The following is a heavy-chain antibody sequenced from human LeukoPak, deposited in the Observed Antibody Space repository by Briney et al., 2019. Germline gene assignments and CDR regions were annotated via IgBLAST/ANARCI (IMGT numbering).Heavy chain of an antibody. CDR2: IITIFGTA. CDR1: GGTFSSYA. Sequence: GASVNVSCKSSGGTFSSYAISWVRQAPGQGLEGMGRIITIFGTANYAQKFQGRVTITADKSTSTASMELSSLRSEDTAVYYCAIGEIGDSSGSSMVPTHYYYMDVWGKGTTVTVSS. J-gene: IGHJ6*03. CDR3: AIGEIGDSSGSSMVPTHYYYMDV. D-gene: IGHD6-19*01. V-gene: IGHV1-69*06.